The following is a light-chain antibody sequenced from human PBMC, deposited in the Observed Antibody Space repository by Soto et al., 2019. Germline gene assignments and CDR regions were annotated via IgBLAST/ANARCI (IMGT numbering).Light chain of an antibody. J-gene: IGKJ3*01. CDR3: QQYNNRPG. CDR1: QSVRSN. Sequence: EIVMTQSPATLSVSPGERATLSCRASQSVRSNLAWYQQKPGQAPRLLIYGASTRATGIPARFSGSGSGTEFTLTISSLQSEDFAVYYCQQYNNRPGFGPGTKVDIK. V-gene: IGKV3-15*01. CDR2: GAS.